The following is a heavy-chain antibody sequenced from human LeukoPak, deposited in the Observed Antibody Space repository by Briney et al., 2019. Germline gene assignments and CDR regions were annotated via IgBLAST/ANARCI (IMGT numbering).Heavy chain of an antibody. Sequence: SETLSLTCTVSGGSISSFYWSWIRQPPGKGLEWIGEINHSGSTNYNPSLKSRVTISVDTSKNQFSLKLSSVTAADTAVYYCAREVVVPAALGHAILSSGWFDPWGQGTLVTVSS. CDR3: AREVVVPAALGHAILSSGWFDP. J-gene: IGHJ5*02. V-gene: IGHV4-34*01. CDR1: GGSISSFY. CDR2: INHSGST. D-gene: IGHD2-2*01.